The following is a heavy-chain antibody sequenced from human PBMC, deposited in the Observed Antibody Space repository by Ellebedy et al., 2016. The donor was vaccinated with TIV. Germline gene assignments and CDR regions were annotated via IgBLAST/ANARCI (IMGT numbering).Heavy chain of an antibody. CDR3: ARDYRESRGFLDS. V-gene: IGHV4-4*07. Sequence: MPSETLSLTCTVSGDSISSYYWSWIRQPAGKGLEWIGRIYSSGTTTYNPSLKSRVSMSVDTSKNQFSLRLSPVTAADTAVYYCARDYRESRGFLDSWGQGTLVTVSS. CDR1: GDSISSYY. J-gene: IGHJ4*02. D-gene: IGHD3-16*02. CDR2: IYSSGTT.